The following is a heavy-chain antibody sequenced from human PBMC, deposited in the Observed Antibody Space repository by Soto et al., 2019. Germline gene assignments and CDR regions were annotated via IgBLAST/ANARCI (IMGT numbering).Heavy chain of an antibody. J-gene: IGHJ4*02. D-gene: IGHD5-12*01. CDR1: GGSLSGYY. CDR3: ARGQEGVVAPH. Sequence: QVQLQQWGAGLLKPSETLSLNCAVTGGSLSGYYWSWIRQPPGKGLEWIGEVKDGGHTNYSPSLRGRVTISSDTSNNQFSLRLNSVTAADTGVYSCARGQEGVVAPHWAQGSLVTVSS. V-gene: IGHV4-34*01. CDR2: VKDGGHT.